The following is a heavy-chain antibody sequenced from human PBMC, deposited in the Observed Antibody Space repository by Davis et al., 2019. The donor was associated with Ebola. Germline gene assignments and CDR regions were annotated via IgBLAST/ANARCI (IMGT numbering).Heavy chain of an antibody. CDR1: GFTVSSNY. D-gene: IGHD5-12*01. CDR2: IYSGGST. J-gene: IGHJ4*02. CDR3: AKDFYGGYGEIFDY. Sequence: GESLKISCAASGFTVSSNYMSWVRQAPGKGLEWVSVIYSGGSTYYADSVKGRFTISRDNAKNTLYLQMNSLRAEDTAVYYCAKDFYGGYGEIFDYWGQGTLVTVSS. V-gene: IGHV3-53*01.